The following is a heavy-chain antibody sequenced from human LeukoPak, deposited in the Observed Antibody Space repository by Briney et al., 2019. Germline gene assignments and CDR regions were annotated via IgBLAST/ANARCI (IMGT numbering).Heavy chain of an antibody. CDR2: INHSGST. V-gene: IGHV4-34*01. CDR1: GGSFSGYY. D-gene: IGHD3-22*01. J-gene: IGHJ1*01. Sequence: PSETLSLTCAVYGGSFSGYYWSWIRQPPGKGLEWIGEINHSGSTNYNLSLKSRVTISVDTSKNQFSLKLSSVTAADTAVYYCARLYDSSGYRRAEYFQYWGQGTLVTVSS. CDR3: ARLYDSSGYRRAEYFQY.